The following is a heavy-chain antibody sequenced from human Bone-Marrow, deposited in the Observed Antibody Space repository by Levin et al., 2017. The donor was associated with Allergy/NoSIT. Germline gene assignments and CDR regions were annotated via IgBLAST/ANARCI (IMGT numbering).Heavy chain of an antibody. CDR1: GGSISGGYS. Sequence: SETLSLTCTVSGGSISGGYSWGWIRQPPGKGLEWIGTIYYSGRTYYNPSLKSRVTISVDTSKNQFSLKLSSVTAADRAVYYCAREDATGSFSLDWGQGIPVTVSS. CDR2: IYYSGRT. J-gene: IGHJ4*02. D-gene: IGHD3-10*01. CDR3: AREDATGSFSLD. V-gene: IGHV4-39*07.